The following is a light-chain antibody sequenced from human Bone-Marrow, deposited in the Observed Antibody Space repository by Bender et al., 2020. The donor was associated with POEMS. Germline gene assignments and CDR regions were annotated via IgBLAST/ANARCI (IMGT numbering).Light chain of an antibody. CDR2: EDK. J-gene: IGLJ2*01. CDR1: SGNIASYY. Sequence: NFMLTQPHSVSESPGKTVTLSCTRSSGNIASYYVQWYQQRPGSLPTTVIYEDKHRPSGVPDRFSGSIARSSNSASLTISGLQTEDEADYYCQSYAEKGHVVFGGGTKLTVL. V-gene: IGLV6-57*01. CDR3: QSYAEKGHVV.